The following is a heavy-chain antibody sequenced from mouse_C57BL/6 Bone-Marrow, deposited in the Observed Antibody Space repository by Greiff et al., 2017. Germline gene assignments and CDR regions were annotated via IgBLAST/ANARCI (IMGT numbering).Heavy chain of an antibody. D-gene: IGHD1-1*01. V-gene: IGHV1-72*01. J-gene: IGHJ2*01. Sequence: QVQLQQPGAELVKPGASVKLSCKASGYTFTSYWMHWVKQRPGRGLEWIGMIYPNSGGTKYNEKFKSKATLTVDKPSSTAYMQLSSLTSEDSAVYYCARAHYYSSSYGYFDYWGQGTTLTLSS. CDR3: ARAHYYSSSYGYFDY. CDR2: IYPNSGGT. CDR1: GYTFTSYW.